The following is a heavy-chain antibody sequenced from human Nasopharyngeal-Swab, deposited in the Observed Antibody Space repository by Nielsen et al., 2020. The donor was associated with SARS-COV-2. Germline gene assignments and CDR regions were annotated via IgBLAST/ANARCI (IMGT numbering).Heavy chain of an antibody. Sequence: GESLKISCAASGFIFGSSAMSWVRQAPGKGLEWVSRVYSGGSGIRYADSVRGRFTISRDDSKNTVYLQMNGLRAEDTALYYFAKGFGPYVTAADYWGQGTLVTVSS. V-gene: IGHV3-23*03. J-gene: IGHJ4*02. CDR2: VYSGGSGI. CDR1: GFIFGSSA. D-gene: IGHD2-21*02. CDR3: AKGFGPYVTAADY.